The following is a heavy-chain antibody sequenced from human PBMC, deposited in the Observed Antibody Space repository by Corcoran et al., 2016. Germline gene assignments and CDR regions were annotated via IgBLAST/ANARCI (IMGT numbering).Heavy chain of an antibody. Sequence: QVQLVQSGAEVKKPGASVKVSCKASGYTFTGYYMHWVRQAPGQGLEWMGWINPHSGGTNYAQKVQGRVTMTRDTSISTAYMELSRLRSDDTAVYYWARDPYNRNYFDYWGQGTLVTVSS. V-gene: IGHV1-2*02. J-gene: IGHJ4*02. CDR3: ARDPYNRNYFDY. D-gene: IGHD1-20*01. CDR2: INPHSGGT. CDR1: GYTFTGYY.